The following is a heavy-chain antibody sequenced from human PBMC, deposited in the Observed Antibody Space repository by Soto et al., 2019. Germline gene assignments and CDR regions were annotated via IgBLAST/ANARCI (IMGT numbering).Heavy chain of an antibody. CDR2: IIPIFGTA. CDR3: AREEGYDSSGYMVGPFDY. Sequence: QVQLVQSGAEVKKPGSSVKVSCKASGGTFGSYAISWVRQAPGQGLEWMGGIIPIFGTANYAQKFQGRVTITADESTSTAYMELSSLRSEDTAVYYCAREEGYDSSGYMVGPFDYWGQGTLVTVSS. CDR1: GGTFGSYA. J-gene: IGHJ4*02. D-gene: IGHD3-22*01. V-gene: IGHV1-69*12.